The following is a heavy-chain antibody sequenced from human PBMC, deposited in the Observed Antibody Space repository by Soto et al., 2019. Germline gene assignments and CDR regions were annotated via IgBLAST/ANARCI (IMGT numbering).Heavy chain of an antibody. V-gene: IGHV4-59*01. CDR3: ARTRISAWAWIS. Sequence: SETLSLTCTFSGGSISSYYWSWIRQPPGKGLEWIGYIYYSGSTNYNPSLKSRVTISVDTSKNQFSLKLSSVTAADTAVYYCARTRISAWAWISWGQGTLVTVSS. CDR1: GGSISSYY. CDR2: IYYSGST. J-gene: IGHJ4*02. D-gene: IGHD2-2*01.